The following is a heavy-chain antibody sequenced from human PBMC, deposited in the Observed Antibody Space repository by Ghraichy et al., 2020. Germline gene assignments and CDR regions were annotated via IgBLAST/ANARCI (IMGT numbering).Heavy chain of an antibody. V-gene: IGHV4-4*02. CDR3: ARDPGSSVRRLGGYSSSWLDY. J-gene: IGHJ4*02. CDR2: IYHSGST. Sequence: SETLSLTCAVSGGSISSSNWWSWVRQPPGKGLERIGEIYHSGSTNYNPSLKSRVTISVDKSKNQFSLKLSSVTAADTAVYYCARDPGSSVRRLGGYSSSWLDYWGQGTLVTVSS. D-gene: IGHD6-13*01. CDR1: GGSISSSNW.